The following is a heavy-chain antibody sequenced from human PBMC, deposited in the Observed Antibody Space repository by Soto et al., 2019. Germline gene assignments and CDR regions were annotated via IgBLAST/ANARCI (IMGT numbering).Heavy chain of an antibody. Sequence: QVQLVESGGGVVQPGRSLRLSCAASGFTFSSYGMHWVRQAPGKGLEWVAVISYDGSNKYYADSVKGRITISSDNPKNTLYLQMDSLRAEDTAVYYCAKDRILPDTAMEYSDYWGQGTLVTVSS. J-gene: IGHJ4*02. D-gene: IGHD5-18*01. CDR2: ISYDGSNK. CDR1: GFTFSSYG. CDR3: AKDRILPDTAMEYSDY. V-gene: IGHV3-30*18.